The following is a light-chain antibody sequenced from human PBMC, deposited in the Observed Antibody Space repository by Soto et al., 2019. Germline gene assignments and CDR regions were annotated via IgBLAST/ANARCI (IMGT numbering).Light chain of an antibody. Sequence: DIQMPQAPSTLSASVGDRVTITCRASQSISSWLAWYQQKPGKAPKLLIHKASSLQSGVPSRFSGSGSGTDFALTISSLHPDDFATYYCQQYNSYSPTFGQGTKVDIK. V-gene: IGKV1-5*03. CDR3: QQYNSYSPT. CDR1: QSISSW. CDR2: KAS. J-gene: IGKJ1*01.